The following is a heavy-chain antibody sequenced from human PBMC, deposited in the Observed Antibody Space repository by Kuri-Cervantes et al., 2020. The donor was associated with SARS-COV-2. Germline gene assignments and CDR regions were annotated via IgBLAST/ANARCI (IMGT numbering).Heavy chain of an antibody. V-gene: IGHV1-2*02. CDR2: INPDSGDT. D-gene: IGHD2-2*02. Sequence: ASVKVSCKASGYTFTGFYMHWVRQAPGQGFEWMGWINPDSGDTDYAQKFQGRVTMTRDTSISTAYMELSSLRSEDTAVYYCARDFVVVPAAIGFDYWGQGTLVTVSS. J-gene: IGHJ4*02. CDR3: ARDFVVVPAAIGFDY. CDR1: GYTFTGFY.